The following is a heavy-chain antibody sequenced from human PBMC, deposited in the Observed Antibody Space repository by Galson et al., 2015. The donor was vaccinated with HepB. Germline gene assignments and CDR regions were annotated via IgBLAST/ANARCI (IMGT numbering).Heavy chain of an antibody. CDR1: GYTFTING. Sequence: SVKVSCKASGYTFTINGISWVRQAPGQGLERVGWISANSGDTKYAQKLQGRVTMTRDTSTSTAYLELRSLRSDDTAAYYCARDRDYRFDYWGQGTLVTVSS. J-gene: IGHJ4*02. CDR2: ISANSGDT. V-gene: IGHV1-18*04. D-gene: IGHD4/OR15-4a*01. CDR3: ARDRDYRFDY.